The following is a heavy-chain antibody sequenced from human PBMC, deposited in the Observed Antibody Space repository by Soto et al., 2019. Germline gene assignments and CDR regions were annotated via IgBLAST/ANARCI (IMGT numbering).Heavy chain of an antibody. CDR2: MSGSSSNT. D-gene: IGHD3-16*02. CDR3: AKSEERGLPRVIDF. CDR1: GFTFSNYG. J-gene: IGHJ4*02. Sequence: EVRLLESGGGLVKPGGSLRLSCAASGFTFSNYGMSWVRQAPGGGLEWVSAMSGSSSNTYYADSVRGRFTISRDRSKNTLDLQMSSLRAEDTALYYCAKSEERGLPRVIDFWGQGTLVTVSS. V-gene: IGHV3-23*01.